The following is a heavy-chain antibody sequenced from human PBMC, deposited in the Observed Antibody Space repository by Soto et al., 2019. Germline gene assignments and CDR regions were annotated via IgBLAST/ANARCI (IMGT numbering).Heavy chain of an antibody. J-gene: IGHJ4*02. V-gene: IGHV3-48*02. CDR1: GFTFSSYS. Sequence: EVQLVESGGGLVQPGGSLRLSCAASGFTFSSYSMNWVRQAPGKGLEWVSYISSSSSTIYYADSVKGRFTISRDNTNNSLYLQMNSLRDEDTAVYYCASDLTTPVTTSDYFDYWGQGTLVTVSS. CDR3: ASDLTTPVTTSDYFDY. CDR2: ISSSSSTI. D-gene: IGHD4-17*01.